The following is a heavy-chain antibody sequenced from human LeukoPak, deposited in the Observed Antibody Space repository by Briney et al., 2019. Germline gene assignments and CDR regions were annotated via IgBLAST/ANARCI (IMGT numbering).Heavy chain of an antibody. Sequence: GGSLRLSCAASGFTFSNYAMHWVRQAPGKGLEWVALISYDGSNKYFADSVKGRFTISRDNSKNTLYLQMNSLRAEDTAVYYCAKLERITMVRGVRMGSFDYWGQGTLVTVSS. CDR1: GFTFSNYA. CDR2: ISYDGSNK. D-gene: IGHD3-10*01. CDR3: AKLERITMVRGVRMGSFDY. J-gene: IGHJ4*02. V-gene: IGHV3-30*04.